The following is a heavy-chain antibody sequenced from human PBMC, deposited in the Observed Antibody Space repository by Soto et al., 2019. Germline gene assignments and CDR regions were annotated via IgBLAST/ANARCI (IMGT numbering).Heavy chain of an antibody. CDR2: IYYSGST. D-gene: IGHD2-2*01. CDR3: ARDPVVVVVPADLNYYDGMDV. Sequence: SETLSLTCTVSGGSISSGGYYWSWIRQHPGKGLEWIGYIYYSGSTYYNPSLKSQVTISVDTSKNQFSLKLSSVTAADTAVYYCARDPVVVVVPADLNYYDGMDVWGQETTVTVS. CDR1: GGSISSGGYY. V-gene: IGHV4-31*01. J-gene: IGHJ6*02.